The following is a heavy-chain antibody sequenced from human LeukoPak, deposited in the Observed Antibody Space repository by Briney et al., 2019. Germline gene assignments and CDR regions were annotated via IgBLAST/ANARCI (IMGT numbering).Heavy chain of an antibody. D-gene: IGHD3-10*01. CDR3: ARVYYPTSDESRLHGMDV. Sequence: PGGSLRLSCVASGFSVTGYWMHWVRHAPGKGLVWVSRINTEGTPTNYADFVKGRFTISRDNAKNTVYLQLNSLTAEDTAVYYCARVYYPTSDESRLHGMDVWGRGTTVTVSS. CDR1: GFSVTGYW. V-gene: IGHV3-74*01. CDR2: INTEGTPT. J-gene: IGHJ6*02.